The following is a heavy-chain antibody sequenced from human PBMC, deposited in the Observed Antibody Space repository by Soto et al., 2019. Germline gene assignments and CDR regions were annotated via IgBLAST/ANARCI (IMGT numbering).Heavy chain of an antibody. CDR2: IYYSGST. J-gene: IGHJ4*02. CDR3: ARGYYDSSGYYYYFDY. Sequence: QVQLQESGPGLVKPSETLSLTCTVSGGSTSSYYWSWIRQPPGKGLEWIGYIYYSGSTNYNPSLKSRVTISVDTSKNQFSLKLSSVTAADTAVYYCARGYYDSSGYYYYFDYWGQGTLVTVSS. CDR1: GGSTSSYY. V-gene: IGHV4-59*01. D-gene: IGHD3-22*01.